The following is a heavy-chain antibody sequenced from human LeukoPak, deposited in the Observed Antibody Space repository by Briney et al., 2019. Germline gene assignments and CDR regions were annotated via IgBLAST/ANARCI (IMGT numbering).Heavy chain of an antibody. CDR2: ISITSSYT. D-gene: IGHD2-8*01. CDR1: GFTFSDYY. CDR3: ARDRYCTNGVCYGHFDY. Sequence: GGSLRLSCAASGFTFSDYYMSWIRQAPGKGLEWVSYISITSSYTNYTDSVKGRFTVSRDNAKNSLYLQMNSLRAEDTAVYYCARDRYCTNGVCYGHFDYWGQGTLVTVPS. V-gene: IGHV3-11*06. J-gene: IGHJ4*02.